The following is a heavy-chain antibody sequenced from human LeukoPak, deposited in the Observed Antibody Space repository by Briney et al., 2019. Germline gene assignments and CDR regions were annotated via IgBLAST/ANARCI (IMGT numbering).Heavy chain of an antibody. J-gene: IGHJ4*02. Sequence: GGSLRLSCAASGFTFSSYGMHWVRQAPGKGLEWVAVIWYDGSNKYYADSVKGRFTISRDNSKDTLYLQMNSLRAEDTAVYYCARFGPNWGLDYWGQGTLVTVSS. CDR3: ARFGPNWGLDY. CDR2: IWYDGSNK. CDR1: GFTFSSYG. V-gene: IGHV3-33*01. D-gene: IGHD7-27*01.